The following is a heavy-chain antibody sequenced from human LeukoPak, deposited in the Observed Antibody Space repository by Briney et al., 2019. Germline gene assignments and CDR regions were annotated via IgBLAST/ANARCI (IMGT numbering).Heavy chain of an antibody. V-gene: IGHV3-23*01. CDR2: ISGSDGRT. Sequence: PGGSLRLSCAASGFTFSNYAMSWVRQPPGKGLEWVSAISGSDGRTYYTDSVKGRFTISRDNPKNMLSLQMNSLRAEDTAVYYCAKGLRSSSLKYSMDVWGQGTTVTVSS. D-gene: IGHD5-12*01. J-gene: IGHJ6*02. CDR3: AKGLRSSSLKYSMDV. CDR1: GFTFSNYA.